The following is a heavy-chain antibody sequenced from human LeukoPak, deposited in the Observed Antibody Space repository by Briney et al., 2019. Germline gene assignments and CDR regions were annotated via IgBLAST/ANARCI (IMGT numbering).Heavy chain of an antibody. CDR1: GFTFSSYA. Sequence: PGGSLRLSCAAPGFTFSSYAMSWVRQAPGKGLEWVSYISSSVTNIFYADSVKGRFTISRDNAKSSLYLQMNSLRAEDTAVYYCARDRWGYSYGGDWGQGTLVTVSS. CDR2: ISSSVTNI. CDR3: ARDRWGYSYGGD. V-gene: IGHV3-48*04. J-gene: IGHJ4*02. D-gene: IGHD5-18*01.